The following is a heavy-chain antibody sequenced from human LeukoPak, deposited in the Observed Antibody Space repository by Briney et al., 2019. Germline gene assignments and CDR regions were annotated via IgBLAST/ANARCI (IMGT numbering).Heavy chain of an antibody. J-gene: IGHJ4*02. CDR1: GFSFSNYG. D-gene: IGHD1-26*01. Sequence: PGRSLRLSCAASGFSFSNYGMHWVRQAPGKGLEWVAVIWYDGSNKYYADSVKGRFTISRDNSKDTLYLQVNSLRADDTAVYYCARRLEYSGSKGVFDYWGQGTLVTVSS. CDR3: ARRLEYSGSKGVFDY. CDR2: IWYDGSNK. V-gene: IGHV3-33*01.